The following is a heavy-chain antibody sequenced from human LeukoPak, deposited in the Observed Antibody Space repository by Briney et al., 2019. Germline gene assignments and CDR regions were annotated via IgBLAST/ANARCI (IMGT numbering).Heavy chain of an antibody. D-gene: IGHD6-19*01. V-gene: IGHV1-69*13. Sequence: SVKVSCKASGGTFSSYANSWVRQAPGQGLEWMGGIIPIFGTANYAQKFQGRVTITADESTSTAYMELSSLRSEDTAVYYCARAQAWDSSDPNWFDPWGQGTLVTVSS. CDR3: ARAQAWDSSDPNWFDP. CDR2: IIPIFGTA. CDR1: GGTFSSYA. J-gene: IGHJ5*02.